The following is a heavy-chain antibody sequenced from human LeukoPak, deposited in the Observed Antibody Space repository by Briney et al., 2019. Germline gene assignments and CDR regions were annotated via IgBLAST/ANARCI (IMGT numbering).Heavy chain of an antibody. CDR1: GGSFSGYY. CDR3: ASRMVRGYYYYGMDV. D-gene: IGHD3-10*01. J-gene: IGHJ6*02. Sequence: SETLSLTCAVYGGSFSGYYWSWVRQPPGKGLEWIGEINHSGSTNYNPSLKSRVTISVDTSKNQFSLKLSSVTAADTAVYYCASRMVRGYYYYGMDVWGQGTTATVSS. V-gene: IGHV4-34*01. CDR2: INHSGST.